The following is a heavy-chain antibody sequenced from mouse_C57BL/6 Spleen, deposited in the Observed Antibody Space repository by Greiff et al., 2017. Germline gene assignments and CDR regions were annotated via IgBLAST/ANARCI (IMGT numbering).Heavy chain of an antibody. Sequence: VQLKESGAELVKPGASVKLSCTASGFNIKDYYMHWVKQRTEQGLEWIGRIDPEDGENKYAPKFQGKATITADTSSNTAYLQLSSLTSEDTAVYYCAIWLANWDVGYFDYWGQGTTLTVSS. D-gene: IGHD4-1*01. CDR2: IDPEDGEN. J-gene: IGHJ2*01. CDR3: AIWLANWDVGYFDY. CDR1: GFNIKDYY. V-gene: IGHV14-2*01.